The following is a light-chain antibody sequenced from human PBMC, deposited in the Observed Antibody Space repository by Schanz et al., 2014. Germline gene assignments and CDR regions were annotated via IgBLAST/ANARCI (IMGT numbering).Light chain of an antibody. CDR2: GAS. V-gene: IGKV3-15*01. CDR3: QQYSYWPLT. Sequence: EIVLTQSPGTLSLSPGERATLSCRASQSVSSSYLAWYQQKPGQAPRLLVYGASTRATGIPARFSGSGSGTEFTLTISSLQSEDFAVYYCQQYSYWPLTFGQGTKVEIK. CDR1: QSVSSSY. J-gene: IGKJ1*01.